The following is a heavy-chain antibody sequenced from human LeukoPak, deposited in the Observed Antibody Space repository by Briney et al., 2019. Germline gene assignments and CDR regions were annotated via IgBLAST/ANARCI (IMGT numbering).Heavy chain of an antibody. V-gene: IGHV4-31*03. CDR1: GGSINGGGYY. D-gene: IGHD5-12*01. CDR2: IYYSGNT. CDR3: ARRGYSAYDLDY. J-gene: IGHJ4*02. Sequence: KPSQTLSLTCTVSGGSINGGGYYWSWIRQYPGKGLEWIGDIYYSGNTYYNPSLKSRVTISVDTSKNQFSLRLSSVTAADTAVYYCARRGYSAYDLDYWGQGTLVTVS.